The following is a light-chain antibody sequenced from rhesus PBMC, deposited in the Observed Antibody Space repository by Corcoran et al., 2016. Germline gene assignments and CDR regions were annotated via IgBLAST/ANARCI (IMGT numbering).Light chain of an antibody. CDR1: QSVGSY. V-gene: IGKV3-24*04. J-gene: IGKJ1*01. CDR3: QQSSNLWT. CDR2: GAT. Sequence: ETVVTQSPATLSLSPGERATLSCRASQSVGSYLAWYQQKPGQAPRLLIYGATSRTTGIPDRFSGGGSGTDFTLTISSLEPEYVGVYYCQQSSNLWTFGQGTKVEIK.